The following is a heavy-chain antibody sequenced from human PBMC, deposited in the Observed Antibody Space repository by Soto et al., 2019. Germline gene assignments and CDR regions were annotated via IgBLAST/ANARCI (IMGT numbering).Heavy chain of an antibody. J-gene: IGHJ5*02. D-gene: IGHD6-6*01. V-gene: IGHV1-8*01. CDR2: MNPNSGNT. CDR3: ARGLRLAARPSPPLDP. CDR1: GYTFTSYD. Sequence: ASVKVSCKGSGYTFTSYDINWVRQATGQGLEWMGWMNPNSGNTGYAQKFQGRVTMTRNTSISTAYMELSSLRSEDTAVYYCARGLRLAARPSPPLDPWGQGTLVTVSS.